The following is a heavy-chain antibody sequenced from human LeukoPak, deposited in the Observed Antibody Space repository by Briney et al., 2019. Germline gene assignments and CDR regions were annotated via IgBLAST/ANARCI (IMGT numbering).Heavy chain of an antibody. Sequence: ASVKVSCKASGYTFNSYYMHWLRQAPGQGLEWMGIIKPSGGSTSYAQKFQGRVTMTSDTSTNTIYLELSSLTSEDTAVYYCAGGSSGSWNYFDYWGQGTLATVSS. V-gene: IGHV1-46*02. CDR3: AGGSSGSWNYFDY. CDR2: IKPSGGST. J-gene: IGHJ4*02. CDR1: GYTFNSYY. D-gene: IGHD6-13*01.